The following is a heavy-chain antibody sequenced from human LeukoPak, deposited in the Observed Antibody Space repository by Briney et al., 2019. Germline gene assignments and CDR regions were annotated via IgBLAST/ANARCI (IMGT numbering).Heavy chain of an antibody. J-gene: IGHJ3*02. CDR1: GFTFSSYA. V-gene: IGHV3-23*01. D-gene: IGHD6-13*01. Sequence: GGSLRLSCAASGFTFSSYAMSWVRQAPGKGLEWVSAISGSGGSTYYADSVKGRFTISRDNSKNTLYLQMNSLRAEDTAVYYCARDPQGYDAFDIWGQGTMVTVSS. CDR2: ISGSGGST. CDR3: ARDPQGYDAFDI.